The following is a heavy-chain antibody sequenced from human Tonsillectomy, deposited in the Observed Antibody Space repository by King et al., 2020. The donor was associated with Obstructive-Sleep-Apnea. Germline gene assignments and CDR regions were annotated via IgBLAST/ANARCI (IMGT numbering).Heavy chain of an antibody. CDR3: ARDHYYYYSMDV. CDR1: GFIFSSYA. J-gene: IGHJ6*02. V-gene: IGHV3-30*04. CDR2: ISYDGSYN. Sequence: LQLVQSGGGVVQPGRSLRLSCAASGFIFSSYAMHWVRQAPGKGLEWVALISYDGSYNYYADSVKGRFTISRDNSKNTLYLQMNSLKTEDTAVYYCARDHYYYYSMDVWGQGTTVTVSS.